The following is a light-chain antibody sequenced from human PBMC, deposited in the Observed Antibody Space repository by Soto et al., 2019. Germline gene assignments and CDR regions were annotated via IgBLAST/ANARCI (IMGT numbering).Light chain of an antibody. CDR2: DVS. Sequence: QSVLTQPASVSGCPGQSITISWTGTSSDVGGYNYVSWYQQHPGKAPKLMMYDVSNRPSGFSNRFSGSKSGNTASLTISGLQAEDEAVYYCSSYTSSTTLVFGGGTKINVL. CDR3: SSYTSSTTLV. CDR1: SSDVGGYNY. V-gene: IGLV2-14*01. J-gene: IGLJ2*01.